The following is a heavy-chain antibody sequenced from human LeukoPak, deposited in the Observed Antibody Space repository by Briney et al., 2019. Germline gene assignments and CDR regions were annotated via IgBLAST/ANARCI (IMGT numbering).Heavy chain of an antibody. J-gene: IGHJ4*02. CDR2: IDSSSSHI. CDR3: ARDLRTQLDGYSPPYHFDY. D-gene: IGHD5-24*01. V-gene: IGHV3-21*01. CDR1: GFTFSSHS. Sequence: PGGSLRLFCAASGFTFSSHSMSWVRQAPGKGLEWVSSIDSSSSHIYYADSMEGRFTISRDNAKNSLFLQMNSLRAEDTAVYYCARDLRTQLDGYSPPYHFDYWGQGALVTVSS.